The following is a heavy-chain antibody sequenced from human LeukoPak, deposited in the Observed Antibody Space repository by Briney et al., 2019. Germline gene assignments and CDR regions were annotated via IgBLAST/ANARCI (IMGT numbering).Heavy chain of an antibody. CDR1: GFTVSSNY. Sequence: GGSLRLSCAASGFTVSSNYMSWVRQAPGKGLEWVSVIYSGGSTYYADSVKGRFTISRHNSKNTLYLQMNSLRAEDTAVYYCARYGYESSCYSNYFDYWGQGTLVTVSS. J-gene: IGHJ4*02. CDR3: ARYGYESSCYSNYFDY. CDR2: IYSGGST. V-gene: IGHV3-53*04. D-gene: IGHD3-22*01.